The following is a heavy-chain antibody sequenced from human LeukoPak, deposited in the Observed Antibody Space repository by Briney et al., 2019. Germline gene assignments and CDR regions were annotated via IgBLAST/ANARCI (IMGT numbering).Heavy chain of an antibody. Sequence: GGTLRLSCAASGFTFSSYGMSWVRQAPGKGLEWVSAISGSGGSTYYADSVKGRFTISRDNSKNTLYLQMNSLRAEDTAVYYCAKDPRDYYDSSGSYYFDYWGQGTLVTVSS. V-gene: IGHV3-23*01. J-gene: IGHJ4*02. CDR3: AKDPRDYYDSSGSYYFDY. D-gene: IGHD3-22*01. CDR1: GFTFSSYG. CDR2: ISGSGGST.